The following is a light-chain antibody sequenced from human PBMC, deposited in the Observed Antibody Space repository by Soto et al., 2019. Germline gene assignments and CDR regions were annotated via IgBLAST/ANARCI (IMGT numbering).Light chain of an antibody. Sequence: IVLTQSPATLALSPGERATLSXRASHSVSTYLAWYQQKPGXAPRXXXDYXSNRATGSPARLSGSGSGTDFTLTISGLEPEDFAVYYCQQRSNGRRTFGQGTRLEIK. CDR1: HSVSTY. CDR2: YXS. CDR3: QQRSNGRRT. V-gene: IGKV3-11*01. J-gene: IGKJ5*01.